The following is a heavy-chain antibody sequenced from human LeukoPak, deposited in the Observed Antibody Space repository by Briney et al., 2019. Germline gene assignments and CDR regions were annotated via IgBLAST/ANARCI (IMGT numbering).Heavy chain of an antibody. V-gene: IGHV3-33*01. J-gene: IGHJ4*02. D-gene: IGHD3-3*01. CDR3: ARKGFTIFGVVTNEFDY. Sequence: PGGSLRLSCAASGFTFSSYGMHWVRQAPGKGLEWVADIWYDGSNKYYADSVKGRFTISRDNSKNTLYLQMNSLRAEDTAVYYCARKGFTIFGVVTNEFDYWGQGTLVTVSS. CDR1: GFTFSSYG. CDR2: IWYDGSNK.